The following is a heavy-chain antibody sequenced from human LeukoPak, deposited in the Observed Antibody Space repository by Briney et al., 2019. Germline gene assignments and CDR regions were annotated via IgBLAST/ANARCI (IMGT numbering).Heavy chain of an antibody. V-gene: IGHV1-24*01. CDR3: AAGDPWHLLDY. CDR1: GYTLTELS. Sequence: GASVKVSCTVSGYTLTELSMHWVRQAPGKGLEWMGGFDLGDGETIFAQKFQGRVTMTEDTSTDTAYMELRSLTSEDTAVYYCAAGDPWHLLDYWGQGTLVTVSS. CDR2: FDLGDGET. D-gene: IGHD5-12*01. J-gene: IGHJ4*02.